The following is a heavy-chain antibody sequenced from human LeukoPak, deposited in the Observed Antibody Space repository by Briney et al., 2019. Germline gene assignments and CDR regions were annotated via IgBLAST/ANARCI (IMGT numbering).Heavy chain of an antibody. CDR1: GFTFSTYW. CDR2: INKDGSDR. D-gene: IGHD1-1*01. V-gene: IGHV3-7*01. Sequence: PGGSLRLSCAASGFTFSTYWMTWVRQAPGKGLEWVANINKDGSDRYYVDSVKGRFTISRDNAKNSLDLQMNSLRAEDTAVYNCVRDFSLTRLERPFDYWGQGTLVTVSS. CDR3: VRDFSLTRLERPFDY. J-gene: IGHJ4*02.